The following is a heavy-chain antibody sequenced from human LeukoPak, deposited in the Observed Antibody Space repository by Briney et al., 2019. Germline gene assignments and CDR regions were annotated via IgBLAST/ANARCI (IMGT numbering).Heavy chain of an antibody. CDR1: GGTFSSYA. CDR2: IISIFGTA. V-gene: IGHV1-69*05. Sequence: SSVTVSCKASGGTFSSYAISWVRQAPAQGLEWMGRIISIFGTANYAQKFQGIGTITTDESTSTAYVELSSLRSEDTAVYYCAREQYYDSSGYYWGACDIWGQGTMVTVSS. CDR3: AREQYYDSSGYYWGACDI. D-gene: IGHD3-22*01. J-gene: IGHJ3*02.